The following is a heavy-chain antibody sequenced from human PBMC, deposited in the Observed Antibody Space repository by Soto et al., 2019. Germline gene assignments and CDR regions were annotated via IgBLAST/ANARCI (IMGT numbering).Heavy chain of an antibody. D-gene: IGHD2-2*01. CDR1: GYSITNGYY. CDR3: ARVPVVVPAARWGGYWFDP. Sequence: SETLSLTCAVSGYSITNGYYWGWVRQPPGKGLEWIGSIYHSGNTYYNPSLKSRVTISVDASKNQFSLKLSSVTAADTAVYYCARVPVVVPAARWGGYWFDPWGQGTLVTVS. J-gene: IGHJ5*02. CDR2: IYHSGNT. V-gene: IGHV4-38-2*01.